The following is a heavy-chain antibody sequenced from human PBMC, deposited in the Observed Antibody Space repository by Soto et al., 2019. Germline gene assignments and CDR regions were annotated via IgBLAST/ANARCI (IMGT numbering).Heavy chain of an antibody. CDR1: GGSVSSGSYY. D-gene: IGHD7-27*01. CDR2: IYDSEII. Sequence: QVQLQESGPGLVKPSETLSLTCPVSGGSVSSGSYYWSWIRQPPGKGLEWIAYIYDSEIINYNPSLKSRATISADTSKNHFSLNLRSVTAAATAVYYCARGLSNPCAFDIWGQGTMVTVSS. CDR3: ARGLSNPCAFDI. J-gene: IGHJ3*02. V-gene: IGHV4-61*03.